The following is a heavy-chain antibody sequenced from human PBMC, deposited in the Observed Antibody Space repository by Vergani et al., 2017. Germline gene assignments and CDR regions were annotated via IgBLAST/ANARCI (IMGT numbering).Heavy chain of an antibody. J-gene: IGHJ6*03. CDR2: IYPGNSET. V-gene: IGHV5-51*03. CDR1: GYSFSRNW. Sequence: EVQLEQSGAAVKKPGEALEISSKCSGYSFSRNWIAWVRERPGQGLEWMGMIYPGNSETRNNPSFRGQVTMSVDKSISTAYLQWSSLKASDSAMYYCARVYCRGMSCAGTDYFYLIDVWGKGTTVTVS. CDR3: ARVYCRGMSCAGTDYFYLIDV. D-gene: IGHD3/OR15-3a*01.